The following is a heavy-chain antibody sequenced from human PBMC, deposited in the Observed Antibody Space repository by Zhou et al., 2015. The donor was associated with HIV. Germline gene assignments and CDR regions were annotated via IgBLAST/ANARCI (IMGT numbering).Heavy chain of an antibody. J-gene: IGHJ3*02. CDR2: ISAYNGNT. D-gene: IGHD5-12*01. CDR3: ARDDIVATIGEDAFDI. Sequence: QVQLVQSGAEVKKPGASVKVSCKASGYTFTSYGISWVRQAPGQGLEWMGWISAYNGNTNYAQKLQGRVTMTTDTSTSTAYMELRSLRSDDTAVYYCARDDIVATIGEDAFDIVGPRDNGHRLF. V-gene: IGHV1-18*01. CDR1: GYTFTSYG.